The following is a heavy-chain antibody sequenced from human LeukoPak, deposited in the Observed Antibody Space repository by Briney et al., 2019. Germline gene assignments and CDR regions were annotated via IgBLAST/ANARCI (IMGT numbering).Heavy chain of an antibody. CDR3: ASNGKQKEFDY. J-gene: IGHJ4*02. V-gene: IGHV4-59*08. CDR2: IYYSGNT. Sequence: SETLSLTCSVSSGSITTYYWSWIGQPPGQELEWIGYIYYSGNTNYDPSLQSLVNISVDTSKNQFSLKLSSVTAEDTAVYYCASNGKQKEFDYWGQGTLVTVSS. CDR1: SGSITTYY.